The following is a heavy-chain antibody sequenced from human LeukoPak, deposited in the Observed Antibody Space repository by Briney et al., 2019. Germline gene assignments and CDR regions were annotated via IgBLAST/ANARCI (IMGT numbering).Heavy chain of an antibody. Sequence: SETLSLTCTVSGGSISSYYWSWIRQPPAKVLEWIGYIYTSGSTNYNPSLKSRVTISVDTANNQFSLKLSSVTAADTAVYYCARLLNWFDPWGQGTLVTVSS. CDR2: IYTSGST. V-gene: IGHV4-4*09. J-gene: IGHJ5*02. D-gene: IGHD1-26*01. CDR3: ARLLNWFDP. CDR1: GGSISSYY.